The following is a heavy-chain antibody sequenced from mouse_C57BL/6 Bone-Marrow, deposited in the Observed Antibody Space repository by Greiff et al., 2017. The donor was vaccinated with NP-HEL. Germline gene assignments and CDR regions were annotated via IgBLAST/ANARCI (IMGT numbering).Heavy chain of an antibody. V-gene: IGHV7-1*01. J-gene: IGHJ1*03. Sequence: EVKLMESGGGLVQSGRSLRLSCATSGFTFSDFYMEWVRQAPGKGLEWIAACINKANEYTTEYIASVKGRFIVSRDTSQSILYLQMNALRAEDTAIYYCARDNWDWYFDVGGTGTTVTVSS. D-gene: IGHD4-1*01. CDR3: ARDNWDWYFDV. CDR2: CINKANEYTT. CDR1: GFTFSDFY.